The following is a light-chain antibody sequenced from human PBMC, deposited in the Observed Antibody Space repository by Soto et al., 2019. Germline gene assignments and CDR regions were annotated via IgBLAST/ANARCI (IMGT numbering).Light chain of an antibody. CDR2: DAS. V-gene: IGKV1-5*01. J-gene: IGKJ2*01. CDR1: QSISTW. Sequence: DIQMSQSPSTLSASVGDRVTITCRASQSISTWLAWFQQKPGKAPKLLIYDASSLEGGGPSRFSGSGSGTEFTLTISNLQPDDFATYYCQQYNSYSRYTFGQGTKLEIK. CDR3: QQYNSYSRYT.